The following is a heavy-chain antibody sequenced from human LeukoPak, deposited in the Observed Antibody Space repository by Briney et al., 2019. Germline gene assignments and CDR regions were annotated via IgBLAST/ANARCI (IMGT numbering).Heavy chain of an antibody. CDR1: GFTFSLYA. J-gene: IGHJ4*02. V-gene: IGHV3-21*05. CDR3: ARDTFQPGLIDS. Sequence: GGSLRLSWEASGFTFSLYAMNWFRQAPGKGLEWVSYINDDSSDIHYAGSVRGRFTISRDDARKTLYLQLSSLRVEDTAVYYCARDTFQPGLIDSWGQGTLVTVSS. CDR2: INDDSSDI. D-gene: IGHD2-2*01.